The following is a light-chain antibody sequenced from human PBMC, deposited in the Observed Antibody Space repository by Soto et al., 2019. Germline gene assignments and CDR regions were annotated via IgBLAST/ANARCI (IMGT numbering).Light chain of an antibody. J-gene: IGKJ1*01. CDR3: QQYNNWLPVT. Sequence: EIVMTQSPATLSVSPGERATLSCRASQSVSSNLAWYQQKPGQAPRLLIYGASTRATGIPARFSGSGSGTEFILTISSLQSADFAVYYCQQYNNWLPVTFGQGTKVEIK. CDR1: QSVSSN. V-gene: IGKV3-15*01. CDR2: GAS.